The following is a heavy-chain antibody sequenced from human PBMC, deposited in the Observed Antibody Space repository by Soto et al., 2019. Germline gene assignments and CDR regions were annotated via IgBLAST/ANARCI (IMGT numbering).Heavy chain of an antibody. D-gene: IGHD2-8*01. CDR3: ARGMGRYFDL. V-gene: IGHV4-4*07. CDR1: GDSIGNFY. J-gene: IGHJ2*01. CDR2: LSASGRT. Sequence: SETLSHTCAISGDSIGNFYWSWIRQPAGKGLESLGRLSASGRTNYSPSLQSRVTMSLDRSKNRFSLRLTSVSAADTAVYFCARGMGRYFDLWGRGTLVTVSS.